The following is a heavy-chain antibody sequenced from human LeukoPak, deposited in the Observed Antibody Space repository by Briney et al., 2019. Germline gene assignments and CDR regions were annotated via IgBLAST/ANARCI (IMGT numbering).Heavy chain of an antibody. CDR3: ARLGYSYGYFDY. CDR2: IYSGGST. CDR1: GFTVSSNY. D-gene: IGHD5-18*01. J-gene: IGHJ4*02. V-gene: IGHV3-53*01. Sequence: GALRLSCAASGFTVSSNYMSWVRPAPGKGLEWVSVIYSGGSTYYADSVKGRFTISRDNSKNTLYLQMNSLRAEDTAVYYCARLGYSYGYFDYWGQGTLVTVSS.